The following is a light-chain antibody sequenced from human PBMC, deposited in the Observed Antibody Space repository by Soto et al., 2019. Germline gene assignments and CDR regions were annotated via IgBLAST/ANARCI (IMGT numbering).Light chain of an antibody. CDR2: GAS. J-gene: IGKJ5*01. V-gene: IGKV3-20*01. Sequence: EIVLTQSPGTLSLSPGERATLSCRASQSVSSSYLAWYQQKPGQAPRLLIYGASTRAYDIPDRFSGSGSGTDFTLTINRLEPEDFAVYYCQQYGSSPITFGQGTRLEIK. CDR3: QQYGSSPIT. CDR1: QSVSSSY.